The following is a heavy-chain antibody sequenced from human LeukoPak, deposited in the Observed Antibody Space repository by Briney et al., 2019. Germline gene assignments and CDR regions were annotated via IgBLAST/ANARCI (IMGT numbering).Heavy chain of an antibody. CDR1: GFTFSSYE. D-gene: IGHD1-26*01. CDR2: ISSSGSTI. CDR3: ARLCSGSYPPGY. J-gene: IGHJ4*02. Sequence: GGSLRLSCAASGFTFSSYEMNWVRQAPGKGLEWVSYISSSGSTIYYADSVKGRFTISRDNAKNSLYLQMNSLRAEDTAVYYCARLCSGSYPPGYWGQGTLVTVSS. V-gene: IGHV3-48*03.